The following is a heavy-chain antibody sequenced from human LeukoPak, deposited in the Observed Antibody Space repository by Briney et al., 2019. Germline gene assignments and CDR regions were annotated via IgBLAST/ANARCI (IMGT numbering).Heavy chain of an antibody. CDR2: IYYSGST. D-gene: IGHD2-2*02. Sequence: ASETLSLTCTVSGGSISSYYWSWIRQPPGKGLEWIGYIYYSGSTNYNPSLKSRVTISVDTSKNQFSLKLSSVTAADTAVYYCAREVVVVPAAIPAYYFDYWGQGTLVTVSS. J-gene: IGHJ4*02. CDR1: GGSISSYY. CDR3: AREVVVVPAAIPAYYFDY. V-gene: IGHV4-59*01.